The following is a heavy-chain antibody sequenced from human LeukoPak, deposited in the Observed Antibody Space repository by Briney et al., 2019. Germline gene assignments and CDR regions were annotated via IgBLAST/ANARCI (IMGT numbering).Heavy chain of an antibody. CDR2: IIPILGIA. D-gene: IGHD5-12*01. Sequence: AASVKVSCKASGGTFSSYATSWVRQAPGQGLEWMGRIIPILGIANYAQKFQGRVTMTRNTSISTAYMELSSLRSEDTAVYYCARGVGYSGYDSLVYWGQGTLVTVSS. CDR3: ARGVGYSGYDSLVY. V-gene: IGHV1-69*04. CDR1: GGTFSSYA. J-gene: IGHJ4*02.